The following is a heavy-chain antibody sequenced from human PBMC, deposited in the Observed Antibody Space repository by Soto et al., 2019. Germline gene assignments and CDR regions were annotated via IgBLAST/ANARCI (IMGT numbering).Heavy chain of an antibody. CDR3: ARVRRNDASDYYGMDV. D-gene: IGHD1-1*01. CDR2: ISSGSTTI. V-gene: IGHV3-48*02. Sequence: GGSLRLSCAASGFSFSTSTMNWVRQAPGKGLEWVSYISSGSTTIYYADSVKGRFTISRDNGKNSHYLQMNSLRDEDTAVYYCARVRRNDASDYYGMDVWGQGTTVTVSS. J-gene: IGHJ6*02. CDR1: GFSFSTST.